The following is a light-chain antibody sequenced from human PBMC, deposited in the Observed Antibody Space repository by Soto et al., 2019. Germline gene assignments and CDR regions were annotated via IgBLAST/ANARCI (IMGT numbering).Light chain of an antibody. V-gene: IGKV3-11*01. CDR3: QQRSNWPSIT. CDR1: QSVSTY. Sequence: ELVFTPSPATLSFSAWSRSTLSVPSSQSVSTYLAWYQQKPGQGPRLLIYDASSRASGIPARFSGSGSGTDFTLTISSLEPEDFAVYHCQQRSNWPSITFGQGTRLEIK. CDR2: DAS. J-gene: IGKJ5*01.